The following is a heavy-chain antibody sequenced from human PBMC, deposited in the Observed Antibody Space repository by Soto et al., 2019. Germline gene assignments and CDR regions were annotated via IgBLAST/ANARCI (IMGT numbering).Heavy chain of an antibody. Sequence: GGSLRLSCAASGFTFSNAWINWVRQAPGKGLEWVGRIKSKTDGGTTDYAAPVKGRFAIPRDDSNNMVYLQMNSLKIEDTAVYYCTTDSYSTIIIVRFDYWGHGTLVTVSS. J-gene: IGHJ4*01. D-gene: IGHD3-22*01. CDR2: IKSKTDGGTT. V-gene: IGHV3-15*07. CDR3: TTDSYSTIIIVRFDY. CDR1: GFTFSNAW.